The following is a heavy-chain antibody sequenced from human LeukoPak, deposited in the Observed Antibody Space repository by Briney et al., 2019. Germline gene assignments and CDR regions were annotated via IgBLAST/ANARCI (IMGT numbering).Heavy chain of an antibody. CDR3: ARGSATMIDIFDF. J-gene: IGHJ4*02. D-gene: IGHD2-21*01. V-gene: IGHV1-18*01. CDR1: GYTFVDFY. Sequence: EASVKVSCKPSGYTFVDFYIHWVRQAPGQGLEWMGWISAYNGNTNYPLKFQGRVTMTTDTSTSTAYMELRSLRSDDTAVYYCARGSATMIDIFDFWGQGTLVTVSS. CDR2: ISAYNGNT.